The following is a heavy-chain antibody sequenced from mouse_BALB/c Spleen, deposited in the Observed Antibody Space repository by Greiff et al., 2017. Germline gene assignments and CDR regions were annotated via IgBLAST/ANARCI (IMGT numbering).Heavy chain of an antibody. V-gene: IGHV5-17*02. Sequence: EVQVVESGGGLVQPGGSRKLSCAASGFTFSSFGMHWVRQAPEKGLEWVAYISSGSSTIYYADTVKGRFTISRDNPKNTLFLQMTSLRSEDTAMYYCARGDGNSAWFAYWGQGTLVTVSA. J-gene: IGHJ3*01. CDR1: GFTFSSFG. CDR3: ARGDGNSAWFAY. D-gene: IGHD2-1*01. CDR2: ISSGSSTI.